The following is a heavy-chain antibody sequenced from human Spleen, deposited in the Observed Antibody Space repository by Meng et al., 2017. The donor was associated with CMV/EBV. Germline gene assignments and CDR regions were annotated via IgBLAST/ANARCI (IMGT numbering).Heavy chain of an antibody. CDR2: IGSSGNYV. J-gene: IGHJ4*02. Sequence: GGSLRLSCSISGFRFDDYAMHWVRQAPGKGLEWVSSIGSSGNYVYYADSVKGRFTISRDNAKNSLYLQMNSLTAADTAIYFCARGGHSSSWYLGYWGQGTLVTVSS. CDR3: ARGGHSSSWYLGY. D-gene: IGHD6-13*01. CDR1: GFRFDDYA. V-gene: IGHV3-21*01.